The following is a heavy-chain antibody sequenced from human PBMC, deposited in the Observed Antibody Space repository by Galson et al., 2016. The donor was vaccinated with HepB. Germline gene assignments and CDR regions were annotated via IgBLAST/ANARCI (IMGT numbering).Heavy chain of an antibody. CDR1: GYIFTDYY. D-gene: IGHD4-11*01. V-gene: IGHV1-2*02. J-gene: IGHJ5*02. CDR3: TRPGRTTVTMTGWVDP. Sequence: SVKVSCKASGYIFTDYYVHWVRQAPGQGFEWMGWINPKSGATYYAQKFQGRVTLTRDTSIATAYMKLSRLTTDDTAVYYCTRPGRTTVTMTGWVDPWGHGTLVTVSS. CDR2: INPKSGAT.